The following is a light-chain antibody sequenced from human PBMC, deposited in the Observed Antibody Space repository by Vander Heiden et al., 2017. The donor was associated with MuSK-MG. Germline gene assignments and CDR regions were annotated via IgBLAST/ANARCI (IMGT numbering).Light chain of an antibody. CDR2: DDS. J-gene: IGLJ2*01. CDR1: NIGSKS. V-gene: IGLV3-21*02. Sequence: SYVLTQPPSVSLAPGQTARFTCEGNNIGSKSVHWYRQKPGQAPVLVVYDDSDRPSGIPGRFSGSNSGNTATLTINRVEAGDEADYYCQVWDNGSDHPVGFGGGTKLTVL. CDR3: QVWDNGSDHPVG.